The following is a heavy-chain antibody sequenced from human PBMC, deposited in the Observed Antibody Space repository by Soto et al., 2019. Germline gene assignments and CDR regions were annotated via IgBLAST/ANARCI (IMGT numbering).Heavy chain of an antibody. Sequence: PSETLSLTCTVSGESISNYYWTWIRQPPGKGLEWIGYIFYSGSTNYNPSLKSRVTISVDTSKNQVSLKLNSVTAADTAVYYCARGAPYEYYDSSGDYSGWGQGTLVTVSS. V-gene: IGHV4-59*01. D-gene: IGHD3-22*01. CDR2: IFYSGST. CDR3: ARGAPYEYYDSSGDYSG. J-gene: IGHJ4*02. CDR1: GESISNYY.